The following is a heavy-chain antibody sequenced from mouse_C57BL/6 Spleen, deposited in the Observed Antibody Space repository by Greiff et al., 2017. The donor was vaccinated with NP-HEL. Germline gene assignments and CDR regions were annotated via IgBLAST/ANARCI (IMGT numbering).Heavy chain of an antibody. CDR1: GYTFTSYW. CDR3: GRRGLWPWYVDV. Sequence: VQLQQSGAELVMPGASVKLSCKASGYTFTSYWMHWVKQRPGQGLEWIGEIDPSDSYTNYNQKFKGKSTLTVDKSSSTAYMKLSSLTSEDSAVDCCGRRGLWPWYVDVGGTGTTVTVSS. D-gene: IGHD1-1*02. V-gene: IGHV1-69*01. J-gene: IGHJ1*03. CDR2: IDPSDSYT.